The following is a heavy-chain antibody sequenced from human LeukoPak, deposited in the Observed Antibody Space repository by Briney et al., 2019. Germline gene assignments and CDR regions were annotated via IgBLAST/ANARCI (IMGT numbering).Heavy chain of an antibody. CDR1: GFTFSSYA. CDR2: ISGSGGST. V-gene: IGHV3-23*01. Sequence: GGSLRLSCAASGFTFSSYAMSWVRQAPGKGLEWVSAISGSGGSTYYADSVKGRFTISRDNSKNTLYLQMNSLRAEDTAVYYCAKTDARPTRIVLKPAYYFDYWGQGTLVTVSS. D-gene: IGHD2-8*01. J-gene: IGHJ4*02. CDR3: AKTDARPTRIVLKPAYYFDY.